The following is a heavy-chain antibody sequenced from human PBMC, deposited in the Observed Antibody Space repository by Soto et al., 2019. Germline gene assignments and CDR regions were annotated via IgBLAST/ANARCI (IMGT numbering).Heavy chain of an antibody. CDR3: TRGDIVVVVAATGFAP. CDR2: IRSKAYGGTT. Sequence: EVQLVESGGGLVKPGRSLRLSCTASGFTFGDYAMSWFRQAPGKGPEWVGFIRSKAYGGTTEYAASMKGRFTISRDDSKSIAYLEMNSLKTEDTAVYYCTRGDIVVVVAATGFAPWGQGTLVTVSS. V-gene: IGHV3-49*05. D-gene: IGHD2-15*01. CDR1: GFTFGDYA. J-gene: IGHJ5*02.